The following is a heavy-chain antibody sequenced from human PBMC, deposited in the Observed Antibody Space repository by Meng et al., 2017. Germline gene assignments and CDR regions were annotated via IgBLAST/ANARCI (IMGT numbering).Heavy chain of an antibody. CDR2: LSYDGSTN. D-gene: IGHD3-3*01. J-gene: IGHJ5*02. V-gene: IGHV3-30*18. CDR1: GFTFSTFG. Sequence: VHLVESGRGVVQPGGSRSPSCAVSGFTFSTFGMHWFRQVPGKGLEWMAVLSYDGSTNYHADSVKGRFTISRDNSKDTLFLQMSSLRPDDTAVYYCAKDLLLSSWGSRGFGPWGQGTLVTVSS. CDR3: AKDLLLSSWGSRGFGP.